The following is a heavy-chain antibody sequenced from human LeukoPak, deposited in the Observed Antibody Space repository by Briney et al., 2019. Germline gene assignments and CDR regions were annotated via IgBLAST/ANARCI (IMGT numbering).Heavy chain of an antibody. CDR2: IYYSGST. D-gene: IGHD1-26*01. J-gene: IGHJ4*02. CDR3: AIYSGSFLDY. CDR1: GGSVSSGSYY. V-gene: IGHV4-61*01. Sequence: SETLSLTCTVSGGSVSSGSYYWSWIRQPPGKGLEWIGHIYYSGSTNYNPSLKSRVTISVDTSKNQFSLKLSSVTAADTAVYYCAIYSGSFLDYWGQGTLVTVSS.